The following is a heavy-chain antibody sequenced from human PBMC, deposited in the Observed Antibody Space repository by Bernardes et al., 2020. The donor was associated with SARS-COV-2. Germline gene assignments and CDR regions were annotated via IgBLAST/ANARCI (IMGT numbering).Heavy chain of an antibody. CDR3: ADGGEYHDGLHDH. J-gene: IGHJ4*02. D-gene: IGHD3-22*01. CDR2: ISGSGGST. Sequence: GGSLRLSCAASGFTFSSYAMSWVRQAPGKGLEWVSAISGSGGSTYYADSVKGRFTISRDNSKNTLYLQMNSLRAEDTAVYYCADGGEYHDGLHDHWGQGTLVTVSS. CDR1: GFTFSSYA. V-gene: IGHV3-23*01.